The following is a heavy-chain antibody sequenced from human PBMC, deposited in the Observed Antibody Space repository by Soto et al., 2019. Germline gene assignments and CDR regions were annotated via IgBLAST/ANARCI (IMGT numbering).Heavy chain of an antibody. CDR3: ASTDILTTNWFDP. CDR2: INHTGST. J-gene: IGHJ5*02. V-gene: IGHV4-34*02. CDR1: GESFIGYY. D-gene: IGHD5-12*01. Sequence: QVHLQQWRAGLLKPSETLSLTCAVYGESFIGYYWTWIRQPPVKGLEWIGEINHTGSTTYIPTLNGRLTSSTDTPKKQFSLQLPSVSAADTSVYCCASTDILTTNWFDPWGQGTLVTVSS.